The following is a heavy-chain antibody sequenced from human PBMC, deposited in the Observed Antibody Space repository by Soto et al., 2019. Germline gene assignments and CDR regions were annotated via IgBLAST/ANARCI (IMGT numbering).Heavy chain of an antibody. Sequence: EAQLVESGGGLVQPGGSLRLSCAASGFTFSNYEMHWVRKAPGKGREYVSGISNNGAHTDYAKSVKGRFTISRDNSENTLYLQMGSLRAEDMALYYCARRGYGSRWPNVYMDVWGKGTTVTVSS. CDR1: GFTFSNYE. V-gene: IGHV3-64*01. J-gene: IGHJ6*03. CDR2: ISNNGAHT. D-gene: IGHD6-13*01. CDR3: ARRGYGSRWPNVYMDV.